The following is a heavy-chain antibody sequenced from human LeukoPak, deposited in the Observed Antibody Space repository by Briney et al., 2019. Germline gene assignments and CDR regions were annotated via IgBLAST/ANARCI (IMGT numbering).Heavy chain of an antibody. D-gene: IGHD3-22*01. V-gene: IGHV1-2*02. Sequence: ASVKVSCKASGYTFTGYYMHWVRQAPGQGLEWMGWINPNSGGTNYAQKFQGRVTMTRDTSISTAYMELSRLRSDDTAVYYCAXXXXXXYDSSGDLADYWGQGTLVTVSS. J-gene: IGHJ4*02. CDR2: INPNSGGT. CDR1: GYTFTGYY. CDR3: AXXXXXXYDSSGDLADY.